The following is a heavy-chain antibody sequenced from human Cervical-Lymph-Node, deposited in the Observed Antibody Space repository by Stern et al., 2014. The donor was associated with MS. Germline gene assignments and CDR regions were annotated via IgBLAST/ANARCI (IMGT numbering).Heavy chain of an antibody. CDR2: TYYRGST. J-gene: IGHJ4*02. CDR3: ASMLYSGSYSGYFDL. Sequence: QVQLEESGPGLVKPSQTLSLTCTVSGGSISRGYYYWSWIRQHPGKGLEWIGYTYYRGSTYKTPSLKSRISISLDTSKSQFSLKLSSVTAADSAVYYCASMLYSGSYSGYFDLWGQGTLVTVSS. CDR1: GGSISRGYYY. V-gene: IGHV4-31*02. D-gene: IGHD1-26*01.